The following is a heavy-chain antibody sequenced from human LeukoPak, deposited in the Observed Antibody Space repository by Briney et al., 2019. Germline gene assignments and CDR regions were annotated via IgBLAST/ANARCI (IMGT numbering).Heavy chain of an antibody. D-gene: IGHD3-22*01. CDR3: AKDYYDSSGYYQGDDAFDI. CDR1: GFTFSSYA. CDR2: ISGSGGST. Sequence: GGSLRLSCAASGFTFSSYAMSWVRQAPGKGLEWVSAISGSGGSTYYADSVKGRFTISRDNSKNTLYLQMSSLRAEDTAVYYCAKDYYDSSGYYQGDDAFDIWGQGTMVTVSS. J-gene: IGHJ3*02. V-gene: IGHV3-23*01.